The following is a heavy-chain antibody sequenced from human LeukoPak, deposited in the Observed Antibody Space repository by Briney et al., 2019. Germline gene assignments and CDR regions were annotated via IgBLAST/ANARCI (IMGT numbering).Heavy chain of an antibody. J-gene: IGHJ5*02. V-gene: IGHV1-2*06. CDR3: ARDPYVDIVATIRNWFDP. Sequence: ASVKVSCKASGYTFTGYYMHWVRQAPGQGLEWMGRINPNSGGTNYAQKFQGRVTMTRDTSISTAYMELSRLRSDDTAVYYCARDPYVDIVATIRNWFDPWGQGTLVTVSS. CDR1: GYTFTGYY. D-gene: IGHD5-12*01. CDR2: INPNSGGT.